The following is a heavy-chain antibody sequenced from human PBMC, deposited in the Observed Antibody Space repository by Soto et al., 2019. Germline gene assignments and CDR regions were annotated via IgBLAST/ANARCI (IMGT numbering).Heavy chain of an antibody. CDR1: GGSFSGYY. J-gene: IGHJ6*03. CDR3: ASRPKSIAAPYYYYYYMDV. CDR2: INHSGST. Sequence: SETLSLTCAVYGGSFSGYYWSWIRQPPGKGLEWIGEINHSGSTNYNPSLKSRVTISVDTSKNQFSLKLSSVTAADTAVYYCASRPKSIAAPYYYYYYMDVWGKGTTVTVSS. V-gene: IGHV4-34*01. D-gene: IGHD6-6*01.